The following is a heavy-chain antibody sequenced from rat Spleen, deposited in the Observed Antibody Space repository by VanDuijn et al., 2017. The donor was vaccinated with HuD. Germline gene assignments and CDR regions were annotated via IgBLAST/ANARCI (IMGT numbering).Heavy chain of an antibody. CDR3: ASRTGTWFAY. CDR1: GFNFSKNY. CDR2: IGYAGSRT. D-gene: IGHD5-1*01. J-gene: IGHJ3*01. Sequence: EVQLVESGGGLVQPGRSLKLSCAASGFNFSKNYMAWVRRAPTKGLEWVATIGYAGSRTYYRDSVKGRFTISRDNEKNILYLQMDSLGSEDTATYYCASRTGTWFAYWGQGTLVTVSS. V-gene: IGHV5-7*01.